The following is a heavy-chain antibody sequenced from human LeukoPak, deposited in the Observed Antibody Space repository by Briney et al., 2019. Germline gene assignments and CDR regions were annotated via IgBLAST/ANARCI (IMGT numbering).Heavy chain of an antibody. CDR2: MNPNSGNT. Sequence: ASVKVSCKASGYTFTSYDINWVRQATGQGLEWMGWMNPNSGNTGYAQKFQGRVTMTRNTSISTACMELSSLRSEDTAVYYCASGPRRYCSSTSCYVKDYWGQGTLVTVSS. V-gene: IGHV1-8*01. CDR1: GYTFTSYD. CDR3: ASGPRRYCSSTSCYVKDY. D-gene: IGHD2-2*01. J-gene: IGHJ4*02.